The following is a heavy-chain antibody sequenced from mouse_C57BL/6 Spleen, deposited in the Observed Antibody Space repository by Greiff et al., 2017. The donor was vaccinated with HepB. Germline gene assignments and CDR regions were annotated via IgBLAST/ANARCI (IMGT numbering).Heavy chain of an antibody. D-gene: IGHD2-4*01. V-gene: IGHV1-15*01. CDR3: TGGLPSFDY. Sequence: QVQLQQSGAELVRPGASVTLSCKASGYTFTDYEMHWVKQTPVHGLEWIGAIDPETGGTAYNQKFKGKAILTADKSSSTAYMELRSLTSEDSAVYYCTGGLPSFDYWGQGTTLTVSS. CDR2: IDPETGGT. CDR1: GYTFTDYE. J-gene: IGHJ2*01.